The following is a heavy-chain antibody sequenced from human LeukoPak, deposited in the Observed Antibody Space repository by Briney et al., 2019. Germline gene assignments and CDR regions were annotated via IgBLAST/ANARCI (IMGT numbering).Heavy chain of an antibody. D-gene: IGHD3-10*01. CDR3: ARDSGTAEVGVRGVPSFDY. CDR1: GFTFSSYW. CDR2: IKQDGSEK. Sequence: PGGSLRLSCAASGFTFSSYWMSWVRQAPGKGLEWVANIKQDGSEKYYVDSVKGRFTISRDNAKNSLYLQMNSLRAEDTAVYYCARDSGTAEVGVRGVPSFDYWGQGTLVTVSS. J-gene: IGHJ4*02. V-gene: IGHV3-7*01.